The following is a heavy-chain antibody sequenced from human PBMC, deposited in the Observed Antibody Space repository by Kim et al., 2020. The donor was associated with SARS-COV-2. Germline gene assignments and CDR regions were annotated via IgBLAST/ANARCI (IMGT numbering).Heavy chain of an antibody. CDR1: GGSISSSSYY. CDR2: IYYSGST. J-gene: IGHJ4*02. CDR3: ASGESGDY. D-gene: IGHD3-10*01. Sequence: SETLSLTCTVSGGSISSSSYYCGWIRQPPGKGQEWIGSIYYSGSTYYNPSLKSRFTISVDTSKNQFSLKLSSVTAADTAVYYCASGESGDYWGQGTLVTV. V-gene: IGHV4-39*01.